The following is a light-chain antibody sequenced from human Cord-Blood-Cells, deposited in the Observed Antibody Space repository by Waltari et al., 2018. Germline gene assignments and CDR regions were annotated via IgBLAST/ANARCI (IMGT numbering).Light chain of an antibody. Sequence: QSALSQPASVSGPPGQSITISCTGTSSDVGSYNLVSWYQQHPGKAPKLMIYEGSKRPSGVSKRFSGSKSGNTASLTISGLQAEDGADYYCCSYAGSSTWVFGGGTKLTVL. CDR1: SSDVGSYNL. CDR2: EGS. J-gene: IGLJ3*02. CDR3: CSYAGSSTWV. V-gene: IGLV2-23*01.